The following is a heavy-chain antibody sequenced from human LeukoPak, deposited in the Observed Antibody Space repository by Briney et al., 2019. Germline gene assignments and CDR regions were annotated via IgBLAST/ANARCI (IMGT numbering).Heavy chain of an antibody. CDR2: INPNSGGT. CDR3: ARADRLHGGPYLIGP. V-gene: IGHV1-2*02. CDR1: GYSFTDYY. J-gene: IGHJ5*02. D-gene: IGHD3-16*01. Sequence: GASVNVSCKTSGYSFTDYYMHWVRQAPGQGLEWMGWINPNSGGTSSAQKFQGRVTMTRDTSITTVYMEVNWLTSDDTAMYYCARADRLHGGPYLIGPWGQGTLVTVSS.